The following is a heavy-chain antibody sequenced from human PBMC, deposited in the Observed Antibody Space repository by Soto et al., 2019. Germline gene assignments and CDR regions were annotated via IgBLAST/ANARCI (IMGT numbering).Heavy chain of an antibody. CDR1: GYTFTAYA. D-gene: IGHD5-18*01. CDR2: INVGTGDT. J-gene: IGHJ4*02. V-gene: IGHV1-3*01. CDR3: ARDVDTSTSAPLDY. Sequence: QVQLVQSGAEVKKPGASVRVSCKASGYTFTAYAMDWVRQTPGQRLEWVGWINVGTGDTEYSQQFQGRVNITRDTSARTLYMELSSLRSEDTAVYYCARDVDTSTSAPLDYWGQGSLVTVSS.